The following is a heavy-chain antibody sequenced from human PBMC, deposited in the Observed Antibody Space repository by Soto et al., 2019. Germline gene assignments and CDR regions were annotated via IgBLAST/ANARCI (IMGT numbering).Heavy chain of an antibody. J-gene: IGHJ5*02. Sequence: SETLSLTCAVYGGSFSGYYWSWIRQPPGKGLEWIGYIYYSGSTFYNPSLKSRLTISVDTSKNQFSLKLSSVTAADTAVYYCARERPDGARLDPWGQGTLVTVSS. CDR2: IYYSGST. D-gene: IGHD6-6*01. CDR1: GGSFSGYY. V-gene: IGHV4-30-4*08. CDR3: ARERPDGARLDP.